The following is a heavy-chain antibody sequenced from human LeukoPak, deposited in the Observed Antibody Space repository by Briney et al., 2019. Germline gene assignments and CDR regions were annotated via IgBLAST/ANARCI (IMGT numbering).Heavy chain of an antibody. CDR3: ARLGSGSYHRYYYYYMDV. Sequence: YWIGWVRHMPGKGLEWMGIIYPGDSDTRYSPSFQGQVTISADKSISTAYLQSSSLRASDTAMYYCARLGSGSYHRYYYYYMDVWGKGTTVTVSS. V-gene: IGHV5-51*01. CDR1: YW. D-gene: IGHD1-26*01. CDR2: IYPGDSDT. J-gene: IGHJ6*03.